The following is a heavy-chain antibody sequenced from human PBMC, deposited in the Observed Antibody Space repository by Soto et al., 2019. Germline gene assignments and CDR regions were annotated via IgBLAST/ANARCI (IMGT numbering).Heavy chain of an antibody. D-gene: IGHD2-15*01. J-gene: IGHJ4*02. CDR2: IIPIFGTA. Sequence: QVQLVQSGAEVKKPGSSVKVSCKASGGTFSSYAISWVRQAPGQGLEWMGGIIPIFGTANYAQKFQGRVTITADKSTSTAYMELSSLRSGDTAVYYCAREYCSGGSCYEFYFDYWGQGTLVTVSS. V-gene: IGHV1-69*06. CDR1: GGTFSSYA. CDR3: AREYCSGGSCYEFYFDY.